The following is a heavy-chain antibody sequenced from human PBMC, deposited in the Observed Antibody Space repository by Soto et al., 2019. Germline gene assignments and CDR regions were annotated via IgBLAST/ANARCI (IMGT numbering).Heavy chain of an antibody. V-gene: IGHV3-49*03. CDR1: GFTFGDYA. CDR2: IRSKAYGGTT. D-gene: IGHD2-15*01. J-gene: IGHJ4*02. CDR3: TRVWGDIVVVVAGPPEHFDY. Sequence: PGGSLRLSCTASGFTFGDYAMSWFRQAPGKGLEWVGFIRSKAYGGTTEYAASVKGRFTISRDDSKSIAYLQMNSLKTEDTAVYYCTRVWGDIVVVVAGPPEHFDYWGQGTLVTVSS.